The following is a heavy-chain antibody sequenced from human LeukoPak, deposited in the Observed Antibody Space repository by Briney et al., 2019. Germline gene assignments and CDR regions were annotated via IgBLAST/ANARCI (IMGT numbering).Heavy chain of an antibody. CDR1: GYSISSGYY. Sequence: PSETLSLTCTVSGYSISSGYYWGWIRQPPGKGLEWIGSIYYSGSTYYNPSLKSRVTISVDTSKNQFSLKLSSVTAADTAVYYCARDGKLWFGELPYYYYYMDVWGKGTTVTVSS. J-gene: IGHJ6*03. CDR2: IYYSGST. D-gene: IGHD3-10*01. V-gene: IGHV4-38-2*02. CDR3: ARDGKLWFGELPYYYYYMDV.